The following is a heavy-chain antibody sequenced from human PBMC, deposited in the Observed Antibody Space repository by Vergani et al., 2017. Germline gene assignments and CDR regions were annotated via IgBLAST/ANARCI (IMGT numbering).Heavy chain of an antibody. CDR2: IYYSGST. Sequence: QVQLQESGPGLVKPSETLSLTCTVSGGSVSSVGYYWSWIRQPAGKGLEWIGYIYYSGSTNYNPSLKSRVTISVDTSNNQFPLKLSSVTAADTAVYYCARGYSYGTIVDYWGQGTLVTVSS. V-gene: IGHV4-61*10. D-gene: IGHD5-18*01. J-gene: IGHJ4*02. CDR3: ARGYSYGTIVDY. CDR1: GGSVSSVGYY.